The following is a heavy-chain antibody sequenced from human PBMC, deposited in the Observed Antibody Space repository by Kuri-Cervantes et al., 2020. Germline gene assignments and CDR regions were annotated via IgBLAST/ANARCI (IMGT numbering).Heavy chain of an antibody. CDR2: IRNKANGHTT. J-gene: IGHJ3*02. V-gene: IGHV3-72*01. Sequence: GGSLRLSCAASGFFFSDYYMDWVRQAPGKGLEWVGRIRNKANGHTTEYAASVKDRFTISRDDSKNSLYLQMNSLRAEDTAVYYCAKDHRYYDILTGYYLTDAFDIWGQGTMVTVSS. CDR1: GFFFSDYY. D-gene: IGHD3-9*01. CDR3: AKDHRYYDILTGYYLTDAFDI.